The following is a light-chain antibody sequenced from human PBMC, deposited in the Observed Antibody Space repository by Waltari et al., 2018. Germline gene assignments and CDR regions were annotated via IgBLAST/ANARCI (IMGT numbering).Light chain of an antibody. CDR2: ATS. V-gene: IGKV1-6*01. CDR1: QGIRND. J-gene: IGKJ1*01. Sequence: AIPMTQSPSSLSASVGDRVTITSRPSQGIRNDLVWYHQKPGKAPKLLIYATSSLQSGVPSRFSGSRSGTDFTLTISSLQSEDFATYYCLQDYNYPWTFGQGTKVEVK. CDR3: LQDYNYPWT.